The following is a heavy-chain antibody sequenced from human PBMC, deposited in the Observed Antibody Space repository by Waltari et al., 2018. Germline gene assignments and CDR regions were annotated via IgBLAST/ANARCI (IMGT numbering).Heavy chain of an antibody. CDR3: TTSWYSSAWYFGY. Sequence: EVQLVESGGGLVQPGRSLRLSCSASGFTFGNCGMNWFSQAQGKGMEWVGLIRSKAYGGTTEYAASVKGRFTLSRDDSKSIAYLQMNSLKTEDTALYYCTTSWYSSAWYFGYWGQGTLVTVSS. V-gene: IGHV3-49*03. J-gene: IGHJ4*02. D-gene: IGHD6-19*01. CDR1: GFTFGNCG. CDR2: IRSKAYGGTT.